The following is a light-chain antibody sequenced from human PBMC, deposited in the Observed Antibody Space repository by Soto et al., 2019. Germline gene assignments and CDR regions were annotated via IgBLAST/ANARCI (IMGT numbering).Light chain of an antibody. CDR2: GAS. CDR1: QSVNSNW. CDR3: QQYGSSPRT. Sequence: EIVLTQSPGTLSLSPGERATLSCRASQSVNSNWLAWYQQKAGQAPRLLIYGASSRATGIPDRFSGSGSGTGFTLTIPRLETEDFAVYYCQQYGSSPRTFDQGTKVEIK. J-gene: IGKJ1*01. V-gene: IGKV3-20*01.